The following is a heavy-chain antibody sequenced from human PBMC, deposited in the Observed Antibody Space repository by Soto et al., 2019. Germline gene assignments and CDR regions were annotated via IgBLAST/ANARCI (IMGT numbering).Heavy chain of an antibody. V-gene: IGHV1-2*04. J-gene: IGHJ6*03. CDR1: GDTFNDYY. D-gene: IGHD5-12*01. CDR3: ARESGGATATLGYYYFYMDV. CDR2: INPNGGVT. Sequence: QVQLVQSGAEVKKPGASVTVSCRSSGDTFNDYYIHWVRQARGQGLEWMGWINPNGGVTKYAQKFQGWVTMTRDTSIRIAYTQLSRLRSDDTAVYNCARESGGATATLGYYYFYMDVWGTGTTVTVSS.